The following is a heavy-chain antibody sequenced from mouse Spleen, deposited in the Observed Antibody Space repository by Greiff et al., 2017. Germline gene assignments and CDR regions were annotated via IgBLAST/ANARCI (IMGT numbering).Heavy chain of an antibody. CDR3: ARDINYRYDDWYFDV. J-gene: IGHJ1*01. D-gene: IGHD2-14*01. CDR2: IRNKANGYTT. Sequence: EVKLMESGGGLVQPGGSLRLSCATSGFTFTDYYMSWVRQPPGKALEWLGFIRNKANGYTTEYSASVKGRFTISRDNSQSILYLQMNTLRAEDSATYYCARDINYRYDDWYFDVWGAGTTVTVSS. V-gene: IGHV7-3*02. CDR1: GFTFTDYY.